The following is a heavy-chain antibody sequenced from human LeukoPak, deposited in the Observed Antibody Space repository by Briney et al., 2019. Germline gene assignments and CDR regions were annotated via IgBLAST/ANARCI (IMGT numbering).Heavy chain of an antibody. CDR3: ARDVRIAAAGNRGDY. CDR1: GFTFSSYA. D-gene: IGHD6-13*01. J-gene: IGHJ4*02. Sequence: PGRSLRLSCAASGFTFSSYAMHWVRQAPGKGLEWVAVISYDGSNKYYADSVKGRFTISRDNSKNTLYLQMNSLRAEDTAVYYCARDVRIAAAGNRGDYWGQGTLVTVSS. V-gene: IGHV3-30*04. CDR2: ISYDGSNK.